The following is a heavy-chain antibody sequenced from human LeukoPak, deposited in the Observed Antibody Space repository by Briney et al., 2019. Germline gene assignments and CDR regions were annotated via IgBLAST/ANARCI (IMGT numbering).Heavy chain of an antibody. J-gene: IGHJ4*02. V-gene: IGHV1-2*02. CDR1: GYTFTVYY. CDR2: INPNSGDT. Sequence: ASVKVSCKASGYTFTVYYIHWVRQAPGQGLEWMGWINPNSGDTNHAQNFQGRVTLTRDTSISTAYMELSSLRSDDSAVYYCAGEYCSGGSCRQGFDYWGQGTLVTVSS. D-gene: IGHD2-15*01. CDR3: AGEYCSGGSCRQGFDY.